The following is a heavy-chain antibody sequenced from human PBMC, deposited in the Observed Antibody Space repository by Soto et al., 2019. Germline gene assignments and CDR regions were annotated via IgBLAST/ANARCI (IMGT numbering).Heavy chain of an antibody. Sequence: PSETLSLTCSVSGDSISSYYWSWIRQPAGKGLEWIGRIYQSGDTNYNPSLKSRVSMSVDTSKNQFSLKLSSVTAADTAVYYCAREYTNTVAGPTPYYIDCWGQGTLVTVSS. CDR2: IYQSGDT. V-gene: IGHV4-4*07. CDR3: AREYTNTVAGPTPYYIDC. CDR1: GDSISSYY. J-gene: IGHJ4*02. D-gene: IGHD6-19*01.